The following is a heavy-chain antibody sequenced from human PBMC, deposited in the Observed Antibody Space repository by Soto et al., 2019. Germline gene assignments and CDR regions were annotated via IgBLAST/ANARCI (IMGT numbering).Heavy chain of an antibody. V-gene: IGHV4-39*01. CDR2: IYYSGST. D-gene: IGHD5-18*01. Sequence: SLTCTVSGGSISSSSYYWGWIRQPPGKGLEWIGSIYYSGSTYYNPSLKSRVTISVDTSKNQFSLKLSSVTAADTAVYYCARHSRGYSYEGNWFDPWGQGTLVTVSS. CDR3: ARHSRGYSYEGNWFDP. J-gene: IGHJ5*02. CDR1: GGSISSSSYY.